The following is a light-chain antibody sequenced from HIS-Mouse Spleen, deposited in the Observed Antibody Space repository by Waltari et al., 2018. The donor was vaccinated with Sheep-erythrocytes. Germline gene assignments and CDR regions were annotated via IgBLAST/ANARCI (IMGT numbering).Light chain of an antibody. CDR1: QSVSSSY. CDR2: GAS. V-gene: IGKV3-20*01. J-gene: IGKJ1*01. Sequence: QSVSSSYLAWYQQKPGQAPRLLIYGASSRATGIPDRFSGSGSGTDFTLTISRLEPEDFAVYYCQQYGSSPRTFGQGTKVEIK. CDR3: QQYGSSPRT.